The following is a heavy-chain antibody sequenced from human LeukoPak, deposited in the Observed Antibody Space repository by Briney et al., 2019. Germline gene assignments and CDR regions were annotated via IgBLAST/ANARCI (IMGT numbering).Heavy chain of an antibody. J-gene: IGHJ4*02. V-gene: IGHV1-69*06. CDR1: GGTFSSYA. D-gene: IGHD4-11*01. Sequence: ASVKVSCKASGGTFSSYAISWVRQAPGQGLEWMGGIIPIFGTANYAQKFQSRVTITADKSTSTAYMELSSLRSEDTAVYYCARGRVTTVTTIGYWGQGTLVTVSS. CDR2: IIPIFGTA. CDR3: ARGRVTTVTTIGY.